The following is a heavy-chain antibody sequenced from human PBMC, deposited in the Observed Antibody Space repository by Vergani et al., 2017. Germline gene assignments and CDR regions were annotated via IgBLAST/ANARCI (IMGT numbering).Heavy chain of an antibody. CDR1: GYTFSNYY. CDR3: ARGDYGILTCYRY. V-gene: IGHV1-46*03. J-gene: IGHJ4*02. D-gene: IGHD3-9*01. CDR2: INPSGSHT. Sequence: QVQVVQSGAEVKKSGASVKVSCKTSGYTFSNYYMHWVRQAPGQGLEWMGIINPSGSHTNYAQKFQGRVTMTRDTSTSTVYMELSSLRSEDTDIYYCARGDYGILTCYRYWGQGTLVTVSA.